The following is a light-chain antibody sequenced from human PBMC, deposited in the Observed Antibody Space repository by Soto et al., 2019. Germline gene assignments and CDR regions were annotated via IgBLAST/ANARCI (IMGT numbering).Light chain of an antibody. CDR3: QQYSSYPCT. Sequence: DIQMTQSPSTLSASVGDRVTITCRASQTFSTSLAWFQQKPGQAPKLLIYKASSIESGVPSRFSGSGSGTEFTLNISSMQPDDFATYYCQQYSSYPCTFGQGTKVEL. CDR1: QTFSTS. V-gene: IGKV1-5*03. CDR2: KAS. J-gene: IGKJ1*01.